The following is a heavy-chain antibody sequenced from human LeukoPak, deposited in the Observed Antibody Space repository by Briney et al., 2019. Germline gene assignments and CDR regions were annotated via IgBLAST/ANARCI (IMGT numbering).Heavy chain of an antibody. CDR2: IRSKAYGGTT. CDR3: RAYYYGSGSYPFTGDDAFDI. Sequence: PGGSLRLSCAASGFTVSSNYMSWVRQAPGKGLEWVGFIRSKAYGGTTEYAASVKGRFTISRDDSKSIAYLQMNSLKTEDTAVYYARAYYYGSGSYPFTGDDAFDIWGQGTMVTVSS. D-gene: IGHD3-10*01. CDR1: GFTVSSNY. V-gene: IGHV3-49*04. J-gene: IGHJ3*02.